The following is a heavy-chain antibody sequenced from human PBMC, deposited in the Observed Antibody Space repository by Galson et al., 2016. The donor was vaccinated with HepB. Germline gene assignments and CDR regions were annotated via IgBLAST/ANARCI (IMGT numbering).Heavy chain of an antibody. V-gene: IGHV3-49*03. D-gene: IGHD6-19*01. Sequence: SLRLSCAGSGFIFGDYTMTWFRQAPGKGLEWVGFVRNKDYGETTEYAASVKGRFTISRDDSKSIAYLQVSTLKTEDTAMYYCTRAFPHSSAIGDYWGQGTLVTVS. CDR2: VRNKDYGETT. J-gene: IGHJ4*02. CDR3: TRAFPHSSAIGDY. CDR1: GFIFGDYT.